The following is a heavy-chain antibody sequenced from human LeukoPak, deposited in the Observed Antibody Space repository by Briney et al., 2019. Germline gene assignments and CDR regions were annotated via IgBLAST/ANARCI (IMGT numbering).Heavy chain of an antibody. J-gene: IGHJ5*02. Sequence: GGSLRLYCAASGFIFDDYGMDWVRQVPGKGLEWVSSISSSSSYIYYADSVKGRFTISRDNAKNSLYLQMNSLRAEDTAVYYCARDSSSNGWYGGWFDPWGQGTLVTVSS. CDR1: GFIFDDYG. D-gene: IGHD6-19*01. CDR3: ARDSSSNGWYGGWFDP. CDR2: ISSSSSYI. V-gene: IGHV3-21*01.